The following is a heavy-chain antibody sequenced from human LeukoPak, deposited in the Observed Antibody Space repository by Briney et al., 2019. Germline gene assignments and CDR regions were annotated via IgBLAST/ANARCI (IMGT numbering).Heavy chain of an antibody. V-gene: IGHV4-39*01. CDR1: GGSISSSSYY. Sequence: SETLSLTCTVSGGSISSSSYYWGWIRQPPGKGLEWIGSIYYSGSTYYNPSLKSRVTISVDTSKNQFSLKLSSVTAADTAVYYCARSVSAAAGTDVFYWGQGTLVTXXS. CDR2: IYYSGST. CDR3: ARSVSAAAGTDVFY. D-gene: IGHD6-13*01. J-gene: IGHJ4*02.